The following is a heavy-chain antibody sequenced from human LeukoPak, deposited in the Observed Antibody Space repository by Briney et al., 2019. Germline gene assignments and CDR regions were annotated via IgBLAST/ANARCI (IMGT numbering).Heavy chain of an antibody. D-gene: IGHD4-17*01. V-gene: IGHV4-30-4*08. CDR3: ARASTVLRPNDAFDI. Sequence: PSETLSLTCTVSGGSISSGDYYWSWIRQPPGKGLEWIGYIYYSGSTYYNPSLKSRVTISVDTSKNQFSLKLSSVTAADTAVYYCARASTVLRPNDAFDIWGQGTMVTVSS. J-gene: IGHJ3*02. CDR2: IYYSGST. CDR1: GGSISSGDYY.